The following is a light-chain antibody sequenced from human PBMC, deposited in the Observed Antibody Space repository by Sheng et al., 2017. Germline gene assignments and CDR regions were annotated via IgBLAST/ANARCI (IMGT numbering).Light chain of an antibody. V-gene: IGKV1-5*03. CDR1: QSISSW. J-gene: IGKJ4*01. Sequence: DIQMTQSPSTLSASVGDRVTITCRASQSISSWLAWYQQKPGKAPKLLIYKASSLESGVPSRFSGSGSGTEFTLTISSLQPDDFATYYCQQYNSFALTFGGGTKVEIK. CDR2: KAS. CDR3: QQYNSFALT.